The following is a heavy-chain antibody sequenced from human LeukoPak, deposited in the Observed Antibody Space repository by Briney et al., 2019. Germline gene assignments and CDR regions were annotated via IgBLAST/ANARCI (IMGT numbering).Heavy chain of an antibody. CDR3: ARYPYGSGTYYYFDY. CDR1: GFTFSSYW. Sequence: GGSLRLSCAASGFTFSSYWMSWVRQAPGKGLEWVANIKQDGSEKYYVDSVKGRFTISRDNAKNSLYPQMNSLRAEDTAVYYCARYPYGSGTYYYFDYWGQGTLVTVSS. V-gene: IGHV3-7*03. CDR2: IKQDGSEK. J-gene: IGHJ4*02. D-gene: IGHD3-10*01.